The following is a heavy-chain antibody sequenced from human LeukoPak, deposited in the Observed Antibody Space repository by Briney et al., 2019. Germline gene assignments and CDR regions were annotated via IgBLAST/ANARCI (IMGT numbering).Heavy chain of an antibody. CDR2: IYPGDSDT. J-gene: IGHJ6*03. V-gene: IGHV5-51*01. CDR3: ARLSGYLGITTYNYYYYYYMDV. Sequence: GESLKISCKGSGYSFTSYWIGWVRQMPGKGLEWMGIIYPGDSDTRYSPSFQGQVTISADKSISTAYLQWSSLKASDTAMYYCARLSGYLGITTYNYYYYYYMDVWGKGTTVTVSS. CDR1: GYSFTSYW. D-gene: IGHD1-20*01.